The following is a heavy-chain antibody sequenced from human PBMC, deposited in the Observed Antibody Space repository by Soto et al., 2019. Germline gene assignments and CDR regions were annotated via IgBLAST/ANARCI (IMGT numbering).Heavy chain of an antibody. CDR1: GFTFSNYA. D-gene: IGHD4-17*01. CDR3: AKDTRYADYVRWFDS. J-gene: IGHJ5*01. CDR2: ITASGGRT. Sequence: EVHLLESGGGLVQPGGSLRLSCTASGFTFSNYAMTWVRQAPGRGLEGVSGITASGGRTFYADSVKGRFTISRDNSRSTLYLQMNSLRAEDTAVYYCAKDTRYADYVRWFDSWGQGTLVTVSS. V-gene: IGHV3-23*01.